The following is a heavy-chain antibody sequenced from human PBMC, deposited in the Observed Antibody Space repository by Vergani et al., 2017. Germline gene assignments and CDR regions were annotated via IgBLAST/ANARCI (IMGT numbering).Heavy chain of an antibody. Sequence: QVQLVQSGAEVKKPGASVKVSCRASGYSFSSYDISWVRQATGQGLEWMGWMNPNSGTTGYAQKFQGRVTITADTSTDTAYMELSSLRSEDTAVYYCATDFYGGNSAEWFDPWGQGTLVTVSS. J-gene: IGHJ5*02. V-gene: IGHV1-8*01. CDR1: GYSFSSYD. CDR3: ATDFYGGNSAEWFDP. D-gene: IGHD4-23*01. CDR2: MNPNSGTT.